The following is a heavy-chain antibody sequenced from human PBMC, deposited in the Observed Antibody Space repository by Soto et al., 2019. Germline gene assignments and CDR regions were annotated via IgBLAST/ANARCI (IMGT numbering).Heavy chain of an antibody. J-gene: IGHJ4*02. Sequence: PSETLSLTCTVSGGSISSYYWSWIRQPPGKGLEWIGYIYYSGSTNYNPSLKSRVTISVDTSKNQFSLKLSSVTAADTAVYYCARNLIVGATTTYYFDYWGQGTLVTVSS. D-gene: IGHD1-26*01. CDR3: ARNLIVGATTTYYFDY. V-gene: IGHV4-59*01. CDR1: GGSISSYY. CDR2: IYYSGST.